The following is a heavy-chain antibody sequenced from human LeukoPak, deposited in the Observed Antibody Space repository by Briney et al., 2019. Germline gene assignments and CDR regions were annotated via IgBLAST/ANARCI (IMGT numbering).Heavy chain of an antibody. D-gene: IGHD6-19*01. Sequence: SGGSLRLSCAASGFTFSSYAMSWVRQAPGKGLEWVSAISGSGGSTYYADSVKGRFTISRDNSKNTLSLHMNSLRAEDTAVYYCAKDRSSGWMGVGFDCWGQGTLVTLSS. CDR3: AKDRSSGWMGVGFDC. CDR1: GFTFSSYA. CDR2: ISGSGGST. V-gene: IGHV3-23*01. J-gene: IGHJ4*02.